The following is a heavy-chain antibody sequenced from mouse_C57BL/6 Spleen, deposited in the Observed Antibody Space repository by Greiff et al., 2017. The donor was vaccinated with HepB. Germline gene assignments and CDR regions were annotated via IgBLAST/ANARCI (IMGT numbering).Heavy chain of an antibody. CDR3: ARQDSSGYFDY. CDR2: IDPSDSYT. J-gene: IGHJ2*01. Sequence: QVQLKQPGAELVKPGASVKLSCKASGYTFTSYWMQWVKQRPGQGLEWIGEIDPSDSYTNYNQKFKGKATLTVDTSSSTAYMQLSSLTSEDSAVYYCARQDSSGYFDYWGQGTTLTVSS. D-gene: IGHD3-2*02. CDR1: GYTFTSYW. V-gene: IGHV1-50*01.